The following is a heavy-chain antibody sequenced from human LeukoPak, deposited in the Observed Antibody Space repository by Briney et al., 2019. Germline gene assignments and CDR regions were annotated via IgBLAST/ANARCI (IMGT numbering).Heavy chain of an antibody. CDR3: ASPSRGRITTDAFDI. J-gene: IGHJ3*02. CDR2: IYYSGST. Sequence: SETLSLTCTVSGGSISSSSYYWGWIRQPPGKGLEWIGSIYYSGSTYYNPSLKSRVTISVDTSKNQFSLKLSSVTAADTAVYYCASPSRGRITTDAFDIWGQGTMVTVSS. V-gene: IGHV4-39*01. CDR1: GGSISSSSYY. D-gene: IGHD3-10*01.